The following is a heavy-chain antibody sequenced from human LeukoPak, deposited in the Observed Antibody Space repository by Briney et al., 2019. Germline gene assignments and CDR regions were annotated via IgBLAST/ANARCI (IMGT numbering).Heavy chain of an antibody. CDR1: GFTFSRYS. D-gene: IGHD6-6*01. CDR2: ISNNGGST. CDR3: ARTSIAAREADY. V-gene: IGHV3-64*01. J-gene: IGHJ4*02. Sequence: PGGSLRLSCAASGFTFSRYSMHWVRQAPGKGLEYVSAISNNGGSTYYAKSVKGRFTISRDNSKNTLYLQMGSLRAEDMAVYYCARTSIAAREADYWGQETLVTVSS.